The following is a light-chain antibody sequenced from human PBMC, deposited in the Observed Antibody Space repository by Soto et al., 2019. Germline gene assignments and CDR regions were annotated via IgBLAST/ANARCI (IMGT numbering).Light chain of an antibody. Sequence: QSVLTQPPSPSGTPGQRVTISCSGSSSNIGRNTVKWYRQLPGTAPKLLIGRSDQRPSGVPDRFSGSQSGTSASLAISGLQSEDEADYICAAGDDSLNAWAFGGGTKVTVL. V-gene: IGLV1-44*01. CDR3: AAGDDSLNAWA. CDR2: RSD. J-gene: IGLJ3*02. CDR1: SSNIGRNT.